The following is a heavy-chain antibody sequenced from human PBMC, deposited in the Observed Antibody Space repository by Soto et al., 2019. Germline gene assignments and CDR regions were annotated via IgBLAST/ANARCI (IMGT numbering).Heavy chain of an antibody. D-gene: IGHD6-13*01. CDR2: VSNSGTE. CDR1: GFIFSNFE. CDR3: ARGDTSWYASFDY. V-gene: IGHV3-48*03. J-gene: IGHJ4*01. Sequence: VGSLRLSCAVSGFIFSNFEMNWVRQAPGKGLEWISYVSNSGTESYADSVKGRFTISRDNTKDSLYLQMNSLRAEDTAVYYCARGDTSWYASFDYWGHGVLVTVSS.